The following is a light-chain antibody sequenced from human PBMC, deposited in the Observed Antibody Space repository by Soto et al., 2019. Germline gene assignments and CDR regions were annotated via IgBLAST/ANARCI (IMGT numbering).Light chain of an antibody. V-gene: IGKV3-20*01. CDR3: QQYGSSPWT. CDR2: GIV. Sequence: EIVLTQSPGTLSLSPGERATLSCRASQSVSSNYLAWYQSKPGQAPRLLIHGIVTRATGIPDRFSGSGSGTDFPLTISRLEPEDFAVYYCQQYGSSPWTFGQGTKVDIK. J-gene: IGKJ1*01. CDR1: QSVSSNY.